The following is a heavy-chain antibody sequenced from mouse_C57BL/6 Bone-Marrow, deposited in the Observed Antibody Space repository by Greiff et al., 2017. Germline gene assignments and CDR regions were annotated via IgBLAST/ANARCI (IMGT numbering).Heavy chain of an antibody. CDR3: ARRAVGWYFDV. CDR1: GYTFTSYW. Sequence: QVQLQQSGAELVMPGASVKLSCKASGYTFTSYWMHWVKQRPGQGLEWIGEIDPSDSYTNYNQKFKGKSTLTVDKSSSTAYMQLSSLTSEDSAVYYCARRAVGWYFDVWGTGTTVTVSS. D-gene: IGHD1-1*01. CDR2: IDPSDSYT. V-gene: IGHV1-69*01. J-gene: IGHJ1*03.